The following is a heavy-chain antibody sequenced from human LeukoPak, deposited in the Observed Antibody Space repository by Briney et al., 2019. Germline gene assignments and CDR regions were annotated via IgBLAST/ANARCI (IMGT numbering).Heavy chain of an antibody. CDR2: INHDGTSA. CDR3: ARYMRSGLYYIDV. CDR1: GFTFTTFW. V-gene: IGHV3-74*01. Sequence: GGSLRLSCATSGFTFTTFWMHWVRQAPGKGLVWVSRINHDGTSANYADSVKGRFTISRDNAKNTVYLQMDSLGAEDTAVYYCARYMRSGLYYIDVWGKGTMVIISS. J-gene: IGHJ6*03. D-gene: IGHD1-14*01.